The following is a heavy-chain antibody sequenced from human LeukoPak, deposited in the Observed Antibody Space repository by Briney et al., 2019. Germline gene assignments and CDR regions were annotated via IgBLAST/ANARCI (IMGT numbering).Heavy chain of an antibody. Sequence: PGRSLRLSCAASGFTFSSYAMHWVRQAPVKGLEWVAVISYDGSNKYYADSVKGRFTISRDNSKNTLYLQMNSLRAEDTAVYYCARDGKEISYYDILTGYSEYYFDYWGQGTLVTVSS. CDR1: GFTFSSYA. J-gene: IGHJ4*02. CDR3: ARDGKEISYYDILTGYSEYYFDY. V-gene: IGHV3-30*04. D-gene: IGHD3-9*01. CDR2: ISYDGSNK.